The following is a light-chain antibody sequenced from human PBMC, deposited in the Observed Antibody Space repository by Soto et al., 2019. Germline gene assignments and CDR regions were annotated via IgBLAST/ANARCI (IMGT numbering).Light chain of an antibody. V-gene: IGKV3-20*01. CDR3: QQYDTSPFS. J-gene: IGKJ2*01. Sequence: EIVLTQSPGTLSLSPGERATLFCRASQSLSTRYLVWYQQRSGQAPRLLISGASSRAAGIPDRFSGSGSGTDFTLTISSLEPEDFAVYYCQQYDTSPFSFGQGTEVEI. CDR1: QSLSTRY. CDR2: GAS.